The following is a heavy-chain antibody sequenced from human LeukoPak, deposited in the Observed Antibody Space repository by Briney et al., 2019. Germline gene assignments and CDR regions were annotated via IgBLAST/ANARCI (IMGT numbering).Heavy chain of an antibody. D-gene: IGHD3-9*01. CDR3: TTRYYDILTGYYAVDY. CDR2: IKSKTDGGTT. J-gene: IGHJ4*02. Sequence: GGSLRLSCAASGFTLSNAWMSWVRQAPGKGLEWVGRIKSKTDGGTTDYAAPVKGRFTISRDDSKNTLYLQMNSLKTEDTAVYYCTTRYYDILTGYYAVDYWGQGTLVTVSS. CDR1: GFTLSNAW. V-gene: IGHV3-15*01.